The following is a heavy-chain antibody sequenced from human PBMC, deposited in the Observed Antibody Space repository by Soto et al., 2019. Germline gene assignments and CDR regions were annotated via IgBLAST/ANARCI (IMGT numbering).Heavy chain of an antibody. J-gene: IGHJ4*02. CDR1: GGSFSGYY. D-gene: IGHD4-17*01. CDR3: ARGATTVTPFDY. CDR2: INHSGST. V-gene: IGHV4-34*01. Sequence: QVQLQQWGAGLLKPSETLSLTCAVYGGSFSGYYWSWIRQPPGKGLEWIGEINHSGSTNYNPSLKSRVTISVDTSKNQFSLKLSSVTAADTAVYYCARGATTVTPFDYWGQGTLVTVSS.